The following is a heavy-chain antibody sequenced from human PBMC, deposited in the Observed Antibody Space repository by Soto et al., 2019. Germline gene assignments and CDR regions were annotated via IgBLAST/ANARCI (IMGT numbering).Heavy chain of an antibody. V-gene: IGHV1-18*01. CDR1: GYTFTSYG. J-gene: IGHJ5*02. CDR3: ARTIVVVVAATPSWFDP. D-gene: IGHD2-15*01. Sequence: ASVKVSCKASGYTFTSYGISWVRQAPGQGLEWMGWISAYNGNTNYAQKLQGRVTMTTDTSASTAYMKLRSLRSDDTAVYYCARTIVVVVAATPSWFDPWGQGTLVTVSS. CDR2: ISAYNGNT.